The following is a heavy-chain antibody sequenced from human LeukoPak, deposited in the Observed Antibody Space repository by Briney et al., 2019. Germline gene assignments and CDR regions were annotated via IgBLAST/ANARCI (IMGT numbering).Heavy chain of an antibody. V-gene: IGHV3-48*03. CDR3: ARVGSGYSHENYFDY. CDR1: GFTFSNYE. J-gene: IGHJ4*02. CDR2: ISGSGSTI. D-gene: IGHD5-18*01. Sequence: QPGGSLRLSCAASGFTFSNYEMNWVRQAPGKGLEWVSYISGSGSTIYYADSVKGRFTISRDNAKDSLYLQMNSLRAEDTAVYYCARVGSGYSHENYFDYWGQGTLVTVSS.